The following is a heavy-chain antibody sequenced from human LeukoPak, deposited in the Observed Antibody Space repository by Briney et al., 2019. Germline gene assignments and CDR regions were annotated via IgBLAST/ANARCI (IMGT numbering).Heavy chain of an antibody. J-gene: IGHJ4*02. CDR1: GFTFSHYN. V-gene: IGHV3-48*01. D-gene: IGHD6-13*01. Sequence: GGSLRLSCAASGFTFSHYNMNWVRQAPGKGLEWVSYISYSSTNIYYADSVKGRFTISRDNAKNSLYLQMNSLRAEDTAVYYCARMAAAGYSDCWGQGTLVTVSS. CDR3: ARMAAAGYSDC. CDR2: ISYSSTNI.